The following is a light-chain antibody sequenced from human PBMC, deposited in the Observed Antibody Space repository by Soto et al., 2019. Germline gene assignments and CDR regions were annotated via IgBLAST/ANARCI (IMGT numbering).Light chain of an antibody. CDR2: DVS. CDR3: CSYASSTSVV. V-gene: IGLV2-14*01. J-gene: IGLJ1*01. Sequence: QSALTQPASVSGSPGQTVTISCTGTSCDVGGYNYVPWYQQLPGAAPKLLIHDVSSRASGVPNRFSGSKSGTTASLTISGLQAEDEADYYCCSYASSTSVVFGTGTKLTVL. CDR1: SCDVGGYNY.